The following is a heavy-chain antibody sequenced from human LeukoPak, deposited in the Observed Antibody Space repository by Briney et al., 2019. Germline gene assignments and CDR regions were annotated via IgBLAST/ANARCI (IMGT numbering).Heavy chain of an antibody. V-gene: IGHV1-3*01. CDR2: INAGNGNT. CDR1: GYTFTTYA. J-gene: IGHJ4*02. CDR3: AREYSSGKLDY. D-gene: IGHD6-19*01. Sequence: ASVKVSCKASGYTFTTYAMHWVRQAPGQRLEWMGWINAGNGNTKYSQKFQARVTITRDTSTSTAYMELRSLRSDDTAVYYCAREYSSGKLDYWGQGTLVTVSS.